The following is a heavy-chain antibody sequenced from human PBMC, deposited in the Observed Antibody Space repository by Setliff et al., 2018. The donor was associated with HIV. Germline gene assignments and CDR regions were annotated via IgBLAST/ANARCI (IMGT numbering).Heavy chain of an antibody. V-gene: IGHV1-8*01. D-gene: IGHD2-8*01. CDR3: VRLTADRTNYYYYMDV. J-gene: IGHJ6*03. Sequence: ASVKVSCKTSGDKFGSFDINWVRQASGQGLEWVGWVYASTGHTAYARKFEGRVTMTWDPSTGIGYMELNSLRADDTAVYYCVRLTADRTNYYYYMDVWGKGTTVTVSS. CDR1: GDKFGSFD. CDR2: VYASTGHT.